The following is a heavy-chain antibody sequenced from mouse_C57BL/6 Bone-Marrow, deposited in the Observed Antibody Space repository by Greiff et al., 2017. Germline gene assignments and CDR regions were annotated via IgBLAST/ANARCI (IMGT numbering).Heavy chain of an antibody. CDR1: GFTFSDYY. Sequence: EVHLVESGGGLVQPGGSLKLSCAASGFTFSDYYMYWVRQTPEKRLEWVAYISNGGGSTYYPDTVKGRFTISRDNAKNTLYLQMSRLKSEDTAMYYCARRVVAPYYYAMDYWGQGTSVTVSS. J-gene: IGHJ4*01. D-gene: IGHD1-1*01. CDR3: ARRVVAPYYYAMDY. CDR2: ISNGGGST. V-gene: IGHV5-12*01.